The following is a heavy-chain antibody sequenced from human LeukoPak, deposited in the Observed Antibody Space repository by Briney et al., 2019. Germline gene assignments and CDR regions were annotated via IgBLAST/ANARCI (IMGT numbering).Heavy chain of an antibody. CDR2: IYPSGSS. D-gene: IGHD2-2*01. J-gene: IGHJ3*02. V-gene: IGHV4-4*07. Sequence: SETLSLTRTVSGGSISTYYWSWIRQPAGKGLEWIGRIYPSGSSNYNPSLKSRVTMSVDTSKNQFSLKLNSVTAADTAVYFCARGRYCTSTSCSGGDAFDIWGQGTMVTVSS. CDR1: GGSISTYY. CDR3: ARGRYCTSTSCSGGDAFDI.